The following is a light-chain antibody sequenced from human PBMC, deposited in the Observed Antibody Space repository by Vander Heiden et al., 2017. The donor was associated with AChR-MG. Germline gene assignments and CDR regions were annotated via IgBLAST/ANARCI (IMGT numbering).Light chain of an antibody. CDR3: QSYDSSLPGSVV. Sequence: QSVLTQPPSVSGAPGQRVTIPFTGRSSNIGAGYDVPVYQQLPGTAPKLLSYGNSNRPSGVPDRFSASKSGTSAALAITGLQAEDEADYYCQSYDSSLPGSVVFGGGTKLTVL. V-gene: IGLV1-40*01. CDR1: SSNIGAGYD. CDR2: GNS. J-gene: IGLJ2*01.